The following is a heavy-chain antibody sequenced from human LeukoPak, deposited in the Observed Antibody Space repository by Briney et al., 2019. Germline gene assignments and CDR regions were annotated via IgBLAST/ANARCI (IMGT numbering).Heavy chain of an antibody. D-gene: IGHD3-3*01. J-gene: IGHJ4*02. Sequence: GRSLRLSCAASGFTYGTYAVSWVRQAPGKGLDWVSAISDNGAATYYADSVRGRFTVSRDNSINTVYLQMNSLRAEDTAVYYCAKNGGYDFWSGYPFDYWGQGTLVTVSS. V-gene: IGHV3-23*01. CDR3: AKNGGYDFWSGYPFDY. CDR2: ISDNGAAT. CDR1: GFTYGTYA.